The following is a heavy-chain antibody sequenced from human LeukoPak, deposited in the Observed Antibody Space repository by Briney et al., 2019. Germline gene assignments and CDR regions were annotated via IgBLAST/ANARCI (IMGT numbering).Heavy chain of an antibody. CDR1: GYSFTTYW. D-gene: IGHD3-9*01. Sequence: GESLKISCKGSGYSFTTYWIGWVRQMPGKGLEWMGIIYPGDSDTTYSPSFQGQVTISADKSISTAYLQWGSLKASDTAMYYCARNNYDILTGYYHGVDVWGQGTTVTVSS. V-gene: IGHV5-51*01. CDR3: ARNNYDILTGYYHGVDV. CDR2: IYPGDSDT. J-gene: IGHJ6*02.